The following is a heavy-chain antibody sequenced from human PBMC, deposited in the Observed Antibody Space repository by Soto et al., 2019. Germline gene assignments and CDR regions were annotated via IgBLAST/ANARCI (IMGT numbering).Heavy chain of an antibody. D-gene: IGHD4-17*01. CDR2: ISGSGSDT. Sequence: GGSLRLACAASGVTFSTYAVSWFRQAPGKGLEWVSAISGSGSDTYHADSVKGRFTISRDNSISTLYLQMNSLRTEDTAVYYCAHPRGYGVFDAYDFWGQGAMVTVSS. CDR3: AHPRGYGVFDAYDF. CDR1: GVTFSTYA. V-gene: IGHV3-23*01. J-gene: IGHJ3*01.